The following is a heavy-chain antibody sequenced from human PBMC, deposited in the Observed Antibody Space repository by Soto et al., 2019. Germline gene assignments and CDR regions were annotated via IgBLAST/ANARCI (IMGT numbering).Heavy chain of an antibody. CDR2: IWYDGSNK. CDR1: GFTFSNYG. Sequence: QVQLVESGGGVVQPGRSLRLSCAASGFTFSNYGMHWVRQAPGKGLEWVAVIWYDGSNKYYADSVKGRFTISRDNSKKTLYLQMNSLRAEDTAVYYCARDFSSQSEYYYYGIDVWGQGTTVTVSS. V-gene: IGHV3-33*01. CDR3: ARDFSSQSEYYYYGIDV. J-gene: IGHJ6*02. D-gene: IGHD3-10*01.